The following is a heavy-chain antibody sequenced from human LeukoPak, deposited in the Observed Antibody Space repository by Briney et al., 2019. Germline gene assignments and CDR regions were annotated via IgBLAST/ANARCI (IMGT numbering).Heavy chain of an antibody. V-gene: IGHV1-69*05. CDR3: ARGYYDFWSGFPSRRFDP. J-gene: IGHJ5*02. CDR1: GGTFSSYA. Sequence: SVKVSCKASGGTFSSYAISWVRQAPGQGLEWMGGIIPIFGTANYAQKFQGRVTITTDESTSTAYMELSSLRSEDTAVYYCARGYYDFWSGFPSRRFDPWGQGTLVTVSS. CDR2: IIPIFGTA. D-gene: IGHD3-3*01.